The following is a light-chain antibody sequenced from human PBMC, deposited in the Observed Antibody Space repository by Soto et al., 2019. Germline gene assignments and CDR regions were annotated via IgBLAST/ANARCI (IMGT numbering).Light chain of an antibody. Sequence: IQMTQSPSTLSASVGDRVTITCRASQSVSSWLAWYQQKPGKAPRLLIYDVSILQSGVPSRFSGSGSGTEFTLTISSLQSEDFATYYCQQYNIYPWTFGQGTKVDI. CDR3: QQYNIYPWT. CDR2: DVS. J-gene: IGKJ1*01. V-gene: IGKV1-5*01. CDR1: QSVSSW.